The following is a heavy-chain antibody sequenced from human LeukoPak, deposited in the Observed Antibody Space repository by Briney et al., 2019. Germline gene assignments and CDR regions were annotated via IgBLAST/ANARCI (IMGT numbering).Heavy chain of an antibody. D-gene: IGHD3-10*01. V-gene: IGHV1-18*04. CDR1: GYTFTSYG. CDR3: AREGMYYYGSAYYFDY. Sequence: GASVKVSCKASGYTFTSYGIIWVRQAPGQGLEWMGWISGYNGDTNFAQMFQGRVTMATDTSTSTAYMELRSLRSDDTAMYYCAREGMYYYGSAYYFDYWGQGTLVTVSS. J-gene: IGHJ4*02. CDR2: ISGYNGDT.